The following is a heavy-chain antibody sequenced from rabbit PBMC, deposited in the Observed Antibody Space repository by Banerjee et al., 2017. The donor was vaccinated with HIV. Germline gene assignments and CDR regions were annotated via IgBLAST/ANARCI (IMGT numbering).Heavy chain of an antibody. CDR1: GFSFSSGYW. CDR2: IYSSTGST. D-gene: IGHD1-1*01. V-gene: IGHV1S45*01. Sequence: QEQLEESGGDLVKPEGSLTLTCTASGFSFSSGYWICWVRQAPGKGLEWIACIYSSTGSTHYASWAKGRFTISKTSSTTVTLQMTSLTAADTATYFCARHTDSSVYIWNLWGQGTLVTVS. J-gene: IGHJ4*01. CDR3: ARHTDSSVYIWNL.